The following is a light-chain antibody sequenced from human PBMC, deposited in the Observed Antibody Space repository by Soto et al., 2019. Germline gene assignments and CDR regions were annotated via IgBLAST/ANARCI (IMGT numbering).Light chain of an antibody. J-gene: IGKJ1*01. CDR3: QKYNSAPLT. CDR1: QGFSNY. V-gene: IGKV1-27*01. CDR2: AAS. Sequence: DLPTTQSPSSLSASVGDRVTITCRASQGFSNYLAWYQQKPGKVPKLLIYAASTLQSGVPSRFSGSGSGTDFTLTISSLQPEDVATYYCQKYNSAPLTFGQGTKVEIK.